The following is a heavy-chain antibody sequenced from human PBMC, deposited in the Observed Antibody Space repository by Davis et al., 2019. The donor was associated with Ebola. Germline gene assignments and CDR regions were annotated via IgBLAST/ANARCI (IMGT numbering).Heavy chain of an antibody. CDR3: ARVGSGGDIDY. J-gene: IGHJ4*02. V-gene: IGHV3-74*01. Sequence: FTFSRDNAKNTLYLQMNSLRAEDTAVYYCARVGSGGDIDYWGQGTLVTVSS. D-gene: IGHD2-21*01.